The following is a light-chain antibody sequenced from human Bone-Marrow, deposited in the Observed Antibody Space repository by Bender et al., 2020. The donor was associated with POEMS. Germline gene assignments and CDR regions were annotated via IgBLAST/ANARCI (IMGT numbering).Light chain of an antibody. Sequence: NISSGHNTYVIAWHQQQPERGPRFLMRVKSDGSHTRGDGIPDRFSGSSSGAERYLTISGLQSEDEAAYYCQTWTTDIWVFGGGPKLP. CDR3: QTWTTDIWV. J-gene: IGLJ3*02. V-gene: IGLV4-69*01. CDR1: SGHNTYV. CDR2: VKSDGSH.